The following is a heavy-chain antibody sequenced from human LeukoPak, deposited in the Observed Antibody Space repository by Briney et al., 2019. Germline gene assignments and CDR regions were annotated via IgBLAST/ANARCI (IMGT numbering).Heavy chain of an antibody. D-gene: IGHD4-23*01. V-gene: IGHV3-74*01. CDR3: AKDQDYGGNSPLGY. J-gene: IGHJ4*02. CDR1: GFTFSSYW. Sequence: GGSLRLSCAASGFTFSSYWMHWVRQAPGKGLVWVSRINSDGSSTTYADSVKGRFTVSRDNSKSTLYLQMKSLRAEDTAMYYCAKDQDYGGNSPLGYWGQGTLVTVSS. CDR2: INSDGSST.